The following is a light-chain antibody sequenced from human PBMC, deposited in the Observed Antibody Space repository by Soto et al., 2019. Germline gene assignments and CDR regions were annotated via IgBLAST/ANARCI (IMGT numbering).Light chain of an antibody. V-gene: IGLV3-1*01. Sequence: SSELTQPPSVSVSPGLTASITCSGDKLGDKHACWYQQKPGQSPVLVMYQDNKRPSGIPERFSGSKSGNTATLTISGTQAMDEADYYCQAWDNTLYVFGTGTKLTVL. CDR2: QDN. CDR3: QAWDNTLYV. J-gene: IGLJ1*01. CDR1: KLGDKH.